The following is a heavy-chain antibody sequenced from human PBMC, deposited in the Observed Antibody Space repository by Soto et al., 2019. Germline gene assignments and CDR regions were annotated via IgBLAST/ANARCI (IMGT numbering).Heavy chain of an antibody. Sequence: SETLSLTCNMSGDSYSISTFSWSWIRQPPGKALQWIGFIYQSGVTSYNPSLASRVSISLDRSNNHCSLKLKSVTAADTAVYFCAGMPYTSGLRFDPWGPGTLVTVSS. D-gene: IGHD6-19*01. J-gene: IGHJ5*02. CDR2: IYQSGVT. V-gene: IGHV4-30-2*01. CDR1: GDSYSISTFS. CDR3: AGMPYTSGLRFDP.